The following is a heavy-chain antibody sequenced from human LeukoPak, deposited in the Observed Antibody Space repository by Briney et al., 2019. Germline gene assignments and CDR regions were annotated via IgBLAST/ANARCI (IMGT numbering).Heavy chain of an antibody. Sequence: GGSLRLSCAASGFTFSSYAMSWVRQAPGKGLEWVSLISGSGDKTYYADSVKGRFTISRDNSKSTLYLQVNSLRADDTAVYYCAKDDPNDYKPWIYWGQGTLVIVSS. CDR2: ISGSGDKT. CDR3: AKDDPNDYKPWIY. V-gene: IGHV3-23*01. D-gene: IGHD4-11*01. CDR1: GFTFSSYA. J-gene: IGHJ4*02.